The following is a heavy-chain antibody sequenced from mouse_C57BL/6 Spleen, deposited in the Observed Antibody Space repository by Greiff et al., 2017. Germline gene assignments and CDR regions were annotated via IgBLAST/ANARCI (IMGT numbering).Heavy chain of an antibody. CDR3: ARDGGNYNPFAY. J-gene: IGHJ3*01. Sequence: EVKVVESEGGLVQPGSSMKLSCTASGFTFSDYYMAWVRQVPEKGLEWVANINYDGSSTYYLDSLKSRFIISRDNAKNILYLQMSSLKSEDTATYYCARDGGNYNPFAYWGQGTLVTVSA. CDR2: INYDGSST. V-gene: IGHV5-16*01. D-gene: IGHD2-1*01. CDR1: GFTFSDYY.